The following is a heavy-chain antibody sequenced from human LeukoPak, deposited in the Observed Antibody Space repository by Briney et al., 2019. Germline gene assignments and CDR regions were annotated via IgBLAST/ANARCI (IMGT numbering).Heavy chain of an antibody. Sequence: ASVKVSCKASGYPFTSYDINWVRQATGQGLEWIGWMNPNSGNTGYAQKFQGRVTITRNTAISTAYMELSSLRSEDTAIYYCAIDYGGNSGWFDPWGQGTLVTVSS. D-gene: IGHD4-23*01. V-gene: IGHV1-8*03. CDR1: GYPFTSYD. CDR3: AIDYGGNSGWFDP. J-gene: IGHJ5*02. CDR2: MNPNSGNT.